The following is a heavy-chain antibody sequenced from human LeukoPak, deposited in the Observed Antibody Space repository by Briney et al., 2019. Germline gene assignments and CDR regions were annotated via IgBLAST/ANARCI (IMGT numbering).Heavy chain of an antibody. CDR1: GGSISSYY. J-gene: IGHJ4*02. V-gene: IGHV4-4*07. CDR2: IYTSGST. Sequence: SETLSLTCTVSGGSISSYYWSWIRQPAGKGLEWIGRIYTSGSTNYNPSHKSRVTMSVDADKNHCALKLSSVTAADTAVYYCARVGATAYFDYWGQGTLVTVSS. CDR3: ARVGATAYFDY. D-gene: IGHD5-12*01.